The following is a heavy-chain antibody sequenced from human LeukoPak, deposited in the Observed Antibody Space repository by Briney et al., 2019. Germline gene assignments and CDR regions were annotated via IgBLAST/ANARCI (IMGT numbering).Heavy chain of an antibody. D-gene: IGHD3-9*01. Sequence: ASLKVSCKASGYTFTNYGISWVRQAPGQGLEWMGWISADNGNTYYTQNFQGRVSMTTDTSTSTAYMEVRRLRSDDTAVFYCARVDILTGYYFFDSWGQGTLVTVSS. V-gene: IGHV1-18*01. CDR2: ISADNGNT. CDR1: GYTFTNYG. J-gene: IGHJ4*02. CDR3: ARVDILTGYYFFDS.